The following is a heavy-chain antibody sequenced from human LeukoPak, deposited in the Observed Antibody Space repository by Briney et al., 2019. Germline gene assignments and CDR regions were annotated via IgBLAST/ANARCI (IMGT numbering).Heavy chain of an antibody. CDR1: GFTFSSYA. V-gene: IGHV3-23*01. CDR2: ISGSGGST. Sequence: PGESLRLSCAASGFTFSSYAMSWVRQAPGKGLELVSAISGSGGSTYYADSVKGRFTISRDNSKNTLYLQMNSLRAEDTAVYYCARDTYYYDSSGSYYFDYWGQGTLVTVSS. D-gene: IGHD3-22*01. CDR3: ARDTYYYDSSGSYYFDY. J-gene: IGHJ4*02.